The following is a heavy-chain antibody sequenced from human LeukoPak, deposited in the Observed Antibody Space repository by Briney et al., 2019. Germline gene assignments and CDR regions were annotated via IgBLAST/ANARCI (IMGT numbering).Heavy chain of an antibody. V-gene: IGHV3-66*01. Sequence: GGSLRLSCAASGFTFSSYSMSWVRQAPGKGLEWVSVIYSGGSTYYADSVKGRFTISRDDSKNTLYLQMNSLRAEDTAVYYCARDIRYYDSSGDYVHAFDIWGQGTMVTVSS. CDR3: ARDIRYYDSSGDYVHAFDI. CDR2: IYSGGST. D-gene: IGHD3-22*01. J-gene: IGHJ3*02. CDR1: GFTFSSYS.